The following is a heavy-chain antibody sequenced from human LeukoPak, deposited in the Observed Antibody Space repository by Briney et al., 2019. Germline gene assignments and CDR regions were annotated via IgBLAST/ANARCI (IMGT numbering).Heavy chain of an antibody. J-gene: IGHJ4*02. CDR1: GGSISSYY. Sequence: SETLSLTCTVSGGSISSYYWSWIRQPPGKGLEWIGYIYYSGSTYYNPSLKSRVTISVDTSKNQFSLKLSSVTAADTTVYYCARHAFPGPADYWGQGTLVTVSS. CDR2: IYYSGST. D-gene: IGHD2-21*01. CDR3: ARHAFPGPADY. V-gene: IGHV4-59*08.